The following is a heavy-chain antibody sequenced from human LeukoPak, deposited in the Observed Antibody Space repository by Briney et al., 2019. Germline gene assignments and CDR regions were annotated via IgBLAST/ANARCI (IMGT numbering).Heavy chain of an antibody. CDR1: GLTFTNFV. Sequence: GGSLRHSHAPSGLTFTNFVMTWVPQAPGEGLGGDCSIIGIGEIPLYADSLKGRYTISRDISKKTLYLQKHTLRAANTAVFYCVKQDPGYSSSWYVFDVWGQGTMVTVSS. J-gene: IGHJ3*01. V-gene: IGHV3-23*01. CDR2: IIGIGEIP. D-gene: IGHD6-13*01. CDR3: VKQDPGYSSSWYVFDV.